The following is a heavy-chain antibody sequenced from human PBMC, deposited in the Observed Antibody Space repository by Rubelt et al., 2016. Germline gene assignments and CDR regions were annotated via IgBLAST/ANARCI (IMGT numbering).Heavy chain of an antibody. CDR1: GFTFSSYA. J-gene: IGHJ5*02. CDR2: ISGSGGST. CDR3: AQVSQYCGSYPVCWFDP. V-gene: IGHV3-23*01. Sequence: EVQLLESGGGLVQPGGSLRLSCAASGFTFSSYAMSWVRQAPGKGLEWVSGISGSGGSTYYADSVKGRFTISRDNSKNTLYLQMNSLRAEDTAVYYCAQVSQYCGSYPVCWFDPWGQGTLVTVSS. D-gene: IGHD1-26*01.